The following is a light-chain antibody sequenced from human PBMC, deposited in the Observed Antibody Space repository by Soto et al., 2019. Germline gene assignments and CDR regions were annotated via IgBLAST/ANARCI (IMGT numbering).Light chain of an antibody. Sequence: MKKTTAEVSVSAGERGTLSFSASHIVMKDLAWYQQKPGQAPRLLIYDSSTRASGIPPRFSVGGSGTHFSLTFSILQSEDFAFYYFQQYNKWPLTFGGGTKVDIK. CDR1: HIVMKD. J-gene: IGKJ4*01. V-gene: IGKV3-15*01. CDR2: DSS. CDR3: QQYNKWPLT.